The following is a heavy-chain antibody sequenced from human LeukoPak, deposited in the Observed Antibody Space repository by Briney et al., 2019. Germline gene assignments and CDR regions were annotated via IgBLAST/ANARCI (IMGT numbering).Heavy chain of an antibody. D-gene: IGHD4-11*01. Sequence: VASVKVSCKASGGTFSSYAISWVRQAPGQGLEWMGGIIPIFGIANYAQKFQGRVTITADKSTSTAYMELSSLRSEDTAVYYCARVASDYSTYYFDYWGQGTLVTVSS. V-gene: IGHV1-69*10. CDR2: IIPIFGIA. CDR3: ARVASDYSTYYFDY. CDR1: GGTFSSYA. J-gene: IGHJ4*02.